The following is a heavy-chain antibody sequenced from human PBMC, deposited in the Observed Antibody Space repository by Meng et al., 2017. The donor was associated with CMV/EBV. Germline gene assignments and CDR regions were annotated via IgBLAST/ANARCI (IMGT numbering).Heavy chain of an antibody. V-gene: IGHV3-21*01. Sequence: GESLKISCAASGFTFSSYSMNWVRQAPGKGLEWVSSISSSSSYIYYADSVKGRFTISRDNAKNSLYLQMNSLRAEDTAVYYCARDSRSYYGDYYHYGMDVWGQGTTVTVSS. J-gene: IGHJ6*02. CDR1: GFTFSSYS. CDR3: ARDSRSYYGDYYHYGMDV. D-gene: IGHD4-17*01. CDR2: ISSSSSYI.